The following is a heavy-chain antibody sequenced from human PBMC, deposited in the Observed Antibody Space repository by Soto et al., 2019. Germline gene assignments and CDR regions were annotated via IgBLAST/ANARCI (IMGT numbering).Heavy chain of an antibody. J-gene: IGHJ4*02. CDR3: ERDRGLGGYCSGDSCYELDY. V-gene: IGHV1-69*08. CDR2: IIPILGIA. Sequence: QVQLVQSGAEVKKPGSSVKVSCKASGGTFSSYTISWVRQAPGQGLEWMGRIIPILGIANYAQMFQGRVTITADKSTSTAYMELSSRRSEDTAVYYCERDRGLGGYCSGDSCYELDYWGQGTLVTVSS. D-gene: IGHD2-15*01. CDR1: GGTFSSYT.